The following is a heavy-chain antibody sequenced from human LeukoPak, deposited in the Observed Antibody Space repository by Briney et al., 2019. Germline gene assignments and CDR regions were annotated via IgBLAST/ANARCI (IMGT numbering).Heavy chain of an antibody. CDR2: IYHSGST. Sequence: PSETLSLTCAVSGYSVSSAHYWGWIRQPPGKGLEWIGSIYHSGSTYYNPSLKSRVTISVDTSKNQFSLKLSSVTAADMAVYYCARDRGGYSYGYDAFDIWGQGTMVTVSS. J-gene: IGHJ3*02. CDR3: ARDRGGYSYGYDAFDI. V-gene: IGHV4-38-2*02. D-gene: IGHD5-18*01. CDR1: GYSVSSAHY.